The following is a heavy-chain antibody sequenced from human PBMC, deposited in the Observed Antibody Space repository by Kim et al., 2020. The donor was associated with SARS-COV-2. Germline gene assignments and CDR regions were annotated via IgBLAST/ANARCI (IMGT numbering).Heavy chain of an antibody. V-gene: IGHV1-2*06. CDR3: ARGQAEVAHNYLDF. CDR2: INPNSGVT. Sequence: ASVKVSCKASGYGFTACFIHWVRQAPGQGLEWMGRINPNSGVTNFAQKFQGRVTVTRDTSISTAYMELTSLTSDDTAVYYCARGQAEVAHNYLDFWGQGTLVTVSS. J-gene: IGHJ4*02. CDR1: GYGFTACF. D-gene: IGHD5-12*01.